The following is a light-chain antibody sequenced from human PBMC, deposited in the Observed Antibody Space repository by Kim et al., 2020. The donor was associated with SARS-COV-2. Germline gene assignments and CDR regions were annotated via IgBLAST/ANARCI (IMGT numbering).Light chain of an antibody. CDR2: KVS. Sequence: DVVMTQSPLSLPVTLGQPASISCRSSQSLVHSDENTYLNWFQQRPGQSPRRLIYKVSNRDSGVPDRFSGSGSGTDFTLKISRVEAEDVGVYYCMQGTYTLSFGGGTKVDIK. CDR3: MQGTYTLS. V-gene: IGKV2-30*02. CDR1: QSLVHSDENTY. J-gene: IGKJ4*01.